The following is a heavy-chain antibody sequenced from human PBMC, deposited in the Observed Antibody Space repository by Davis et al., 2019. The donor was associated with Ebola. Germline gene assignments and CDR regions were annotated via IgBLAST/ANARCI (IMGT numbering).Heavy chain of an antibody. CDR2: IRYDGSNK. D-gene: IGHD4-17*01. J-gene: IGHJ4*02. CDR1: GFTFSSYA. V-gene: IGHV3-30*02. CDR3: AKGGAYGDYVSQDY. Sequence: GESLKISCAASGFTFSSYAMNWVRQAPGKGLEWVAFIRYDGSNKYYADSVKGRFTISRDNSKNTLYLQMNSLRAEDTAVYYCAKGGAYGDYVSQDYWGQGTLVTVSS.